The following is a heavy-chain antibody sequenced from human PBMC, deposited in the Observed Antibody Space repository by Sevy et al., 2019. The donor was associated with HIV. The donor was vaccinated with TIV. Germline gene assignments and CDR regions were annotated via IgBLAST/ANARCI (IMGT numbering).Heavy chain of an antibody. Sequence: SETLSLTCTVSGYSISSGYYWGWIRQPPGKGLEWIGSIYHSGSTNYNPSLKSRVTISVDTSKNQFSLKLSSVTAADTAVYYCARALGDIVVVPAALYWAFDIWGQGTMVTVSS. D-gene: IGHD2-2*01. V-gene: IGHV4-38-2*02. J-gene: IGHJ3*02. CDR2: IYHSGST. CDR1: GYSISSGYY. CDR3: ARALGDIVVVPAALYWAFDI.